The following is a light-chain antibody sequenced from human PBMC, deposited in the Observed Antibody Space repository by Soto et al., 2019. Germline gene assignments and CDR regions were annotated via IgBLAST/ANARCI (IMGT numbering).Light chain of an antibody. CDR2: EVS. Sequence: QSALTQPASVSGSPGQSITISCTGTSSDVGSYNLVSWYQQHPGEAPKLMIYEVSKRPSGVSNRFSGSKSGNTASLTISGLQAEDEADYYCCSYAATSTFVFGTGTQLTVL. CDR3: CSYAATSTFV. CDR1: SSDVGSYNL. J-gene: IGLJ7*01. V-gene: IGLV2-23*02.